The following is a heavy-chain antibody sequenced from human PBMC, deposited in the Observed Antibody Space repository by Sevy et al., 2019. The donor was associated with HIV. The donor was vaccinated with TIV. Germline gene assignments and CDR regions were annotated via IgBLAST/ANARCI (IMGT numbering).Heavy chain of an antibody. CDR3: ARGGDDGAFDI. Sequence: GGSLRLSCAASGFTFSSYWMSWVRQAPGKGLEWVANIKQGGSEKYYVDSVKARFTISRDNAKNSLYLQMNSLRAEDTAVYYCARGGDDGAFDIWGQGTMVTVS. CDR2: IKQGGSEK. V-gene: IGHV3-7*01. J-gene: IGHJ3*02. D-gene: IGHD2-21*02. CDR1: GFTFSSYW.